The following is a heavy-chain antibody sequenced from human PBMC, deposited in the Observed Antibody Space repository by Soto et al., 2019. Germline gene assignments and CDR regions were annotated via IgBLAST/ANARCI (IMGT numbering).Heavy chain of an antibody. D-gene: IGHD3-10*01. J-gene: IGHJ6*02. Sequence: GASVKVSCKASGYTFTSYYMHWVRQAPGQGLEWVGIINPSGGSTSYAQKFQGRVTMTRDTSTSTVYMELSSLRSEDMAVYYCARAAYYYGSGRTMDVWGQGTTVTVSS. CDR2: INPSGGST. CDR1: GYTFTSYY. V-gene: IGHV1-46*01. CDR3: ARAAYYYGSGRTMDV.